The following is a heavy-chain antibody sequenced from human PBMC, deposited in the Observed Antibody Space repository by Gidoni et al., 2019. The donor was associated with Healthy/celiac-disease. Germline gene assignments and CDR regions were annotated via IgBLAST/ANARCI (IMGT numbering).Heavy chain of an antibody. Sequence: EVQLVESGGGLVKPGGSLRLSCAASAFTFSTHSMNWVRQAPGKGLEWVSSISSSSSYIYYADSVKGRFTISRDNAKNSLYLQMNSLRAEDTAVYYCARDPSDYYGSGSYNDYWGQGTLVTVSS. CDR1: AFTFSTHS. D-gene: IGHD3-10*01. V-gene: IGHV3-21*01. J-gene: IGHJ4*02. CDR3: ARDPSDYYGSGSYNDY. CDR2: ISSSSSYI.